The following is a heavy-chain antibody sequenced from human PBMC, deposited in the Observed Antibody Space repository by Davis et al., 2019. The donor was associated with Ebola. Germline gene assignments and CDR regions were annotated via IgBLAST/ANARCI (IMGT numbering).Heavy chain of an antibody. CDR3: ATGPTVTIDY. D-gene: IGHD4-17*01. CDR1: GYSFISYW. Sequence: GESLKISCKGSGYSFISYWIGWVRQMPGKGLEWMGIINPGDSDTRYSPSFQGQVTISADKSISTAYLQWSSLKASDTGMYYWATGPTVTIDYWGQGTLVTVSS. J-gene: IGHJ4*02. V-gene: IGHV5-51*01. CDR2: INPGDSDT.